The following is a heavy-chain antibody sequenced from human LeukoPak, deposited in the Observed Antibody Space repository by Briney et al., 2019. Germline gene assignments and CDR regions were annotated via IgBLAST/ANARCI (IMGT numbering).Heavy chain of an antibody. V-gene: IGHV4-39*01. CDR1: GGSISSSGYY. CDR3: ARTGNTAVPPYFDY. CDR2: IYYSGST. Sequence: SETLSLTCTVSGGSISSSGYYWGWLRQPPGKGLEWIGTIYYSGSTYSNPSLNSRVTISVDTSKNQFSLKLSSVTAADTAVYYCARTGNTAVPPYFDYWGQGALVTVSS. J-gene: IGHJ4*02. D-gene: IGHD3-10*01.